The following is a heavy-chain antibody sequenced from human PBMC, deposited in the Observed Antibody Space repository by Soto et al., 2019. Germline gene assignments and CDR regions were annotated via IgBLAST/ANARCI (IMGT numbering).Heavy chain of an antibody. CDR2: IYYSGST. Sequence: QVQLQESGPGLVKPSETLSLPCTVSGGSISSYYWRWIRPPPGKGLERIGYIYYSGSTNSNPSLKSRVTVSVDTSKNQFSLELSSVTEAETAVYYWARNLGFLEWLFDTWVQGILV. V-gene: IGHV4-59*01. CDR3: ARNLGFLEWLFDT. D-gene: IGHD3-3*02. J-gene: IGHJ4*02. CDR1: GGSISSYY.